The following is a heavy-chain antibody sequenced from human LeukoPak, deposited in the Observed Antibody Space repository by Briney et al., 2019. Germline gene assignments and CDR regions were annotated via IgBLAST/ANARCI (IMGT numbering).Heavy chain of an antibody. CDR2: IYYSGST. CDR3: ASEPYGSGSFLGAFDI. CDR1: GGSISSSSYY. V-gene: IGHV4-39*01. D-gene: IGHD3-10*01. Sequence: SETLSLTCTVSGGSISSSSYYWGWIRQPPGKGLEWIGSIYYSGSTYYNPSLKSRVTISIDTSKNQFSLKLSSVTAADTAVYYCASEPYGSGSFLGAFDIWGQGTMVTVSS. J-gene: IGHJ3*02.